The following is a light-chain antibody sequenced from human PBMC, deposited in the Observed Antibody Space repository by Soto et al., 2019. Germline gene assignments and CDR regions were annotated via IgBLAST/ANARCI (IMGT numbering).Light chain of an antibody. CDR2: DAS. J-gene: IGKJ1*01. CDR3: QQYNSYWRT. V-gene: IGKV1-5*01. CDR1: QTISNW. Sequence: DIQMTQSPSTLSASLGDRVTITCRASQTISNWLAWYQQKPGKAPKLLLYDASSLESGVPSRFSGSRSGTEFTLSISSLQPDDCATYYCQQYNSYWRTFGQGTKVESK.